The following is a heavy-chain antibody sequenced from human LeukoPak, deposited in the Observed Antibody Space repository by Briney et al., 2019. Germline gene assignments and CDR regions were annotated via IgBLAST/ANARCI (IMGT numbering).Heavy chain of an antibody. CDR2: ISYDGSNK. CDR1: GFSFSSYA. CDR3: PRLTGNNGWYYYYYGMYV. J-gene: IGHJ6*02. D-gene: IGHD4-23*01. Sequence: PGGSLRLSCAASGFSFSSYAMRWVRQAPGKGLEWVAVISYDGSNKYYADSVRGRFTLSRDTSKNTLHLQMNSLRAEDTAVYYCPRLTGNNGWYYYYYGMYVWGQETTVTVSS. V-gene: IGHV3-30-3*01.